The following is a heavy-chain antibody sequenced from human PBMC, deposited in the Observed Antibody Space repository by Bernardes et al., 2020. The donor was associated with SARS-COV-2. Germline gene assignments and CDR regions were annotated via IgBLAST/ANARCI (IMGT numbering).Heavy chain of an antibody. V-gene: IGHV3-74*01. Sequence: GGSLRLSCAASGFNFGDYVMHWVRQAPGQGLVWVSRISHDAAIATYADSVKGRFTVFRDNAKNTLYLQMNSLRAEDTAIYYCSRDINFNFFDYWGQGSLVTVSS. D-gene: IGHD1-20*01. CDR2: ISHDAAIA. CDR3: SRDINFNFFDY. CDR1: GFNFGDYV. J-gene: IGHJ4*02.